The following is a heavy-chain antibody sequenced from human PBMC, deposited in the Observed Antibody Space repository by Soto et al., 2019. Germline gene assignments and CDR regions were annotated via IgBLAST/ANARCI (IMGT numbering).Heavy chain of an antibody. CDR3: ARTYYDYVWGSYRYMDY. CDR2: IIPIFGTA. CDR1: GGTFSSYA. D-gene: IGHD3-16*02. V-gene: IGHV1-69*01. Sequence: QVQLVQSGAEVKKPGSSVKVSCKASGGTFSSYAISWVRQAPGQGLEWMGGIIPIFGTANYAQKFQGRVTITADESTSTAYMELSSLRSEDTAVYYCARTYYDYVWGSYRYMDYRGQGTLVTVSS. J-gene: IGHJ4*02.